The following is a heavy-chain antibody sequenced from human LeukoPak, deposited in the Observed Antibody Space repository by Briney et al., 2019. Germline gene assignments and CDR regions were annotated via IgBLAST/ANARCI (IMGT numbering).Heavy chain of an antibody. CDR3: ARDLGPHSSSPNSGAFDI. D-gene: IGHD6-6*01. J-gene: IGHJ3*02. CDR2: SYSGGSS. CDR1: GLTFSNSG. Sequence: GGSLRLSCATSGLTFSNSGMSWVRQAPGKGLEWVSVSYSGGSSYYADSVKGRFTISRDNSKNTLYLQMNSLRAEDTAVYYCARDLGPHSSSPNSGAFDIWGQGTMVTVSS. V-gene: IGHV3-66*01.